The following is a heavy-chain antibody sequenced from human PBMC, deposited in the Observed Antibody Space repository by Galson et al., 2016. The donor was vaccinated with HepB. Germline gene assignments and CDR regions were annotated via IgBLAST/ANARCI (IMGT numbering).Heavy chain of an antibody. J-gene: IGHJ6*02. D-gene: IGHD3-22*01. CDR3: AKVTTASTSLSNYAMDV. V-gene: IGHV3-23*01. Sequence: SLRLSCAASGFTFNNYATSWVRQAPGKGLEWVSSISGSGGSTYYADSVKGRFTISRDNSNNTLYVQMSSLRGEDTAIYYCAKVTTASTSLSNYAMDVWGQGTTVTVSS. CDR1: GFTFNNYA. CDR2: ISGSGGST.